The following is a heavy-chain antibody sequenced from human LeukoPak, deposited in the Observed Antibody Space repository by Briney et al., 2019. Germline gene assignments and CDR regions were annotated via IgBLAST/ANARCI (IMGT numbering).Heavy chain of an antibody. CDR2: ISSSGSTI. CDR1: GFTFSSYE. CDR3: ARERPSYDFWSGFLPSPYYYMDV. D-gene: IGHD3-3*01. J-gene: IGHJ6*03. V-gene: IGHV3-48*03. Sequence: PGGSLRLSCAASGFTFSSYEMNWVRQAPGKGLEWVSYISSSGSTIYYADSVKGRFTISRDNAKNSLYLQMNSLRAEDTAVYYCARERPSYDFWSGFLPSPYYYMDVWGKGTTVTVSS.